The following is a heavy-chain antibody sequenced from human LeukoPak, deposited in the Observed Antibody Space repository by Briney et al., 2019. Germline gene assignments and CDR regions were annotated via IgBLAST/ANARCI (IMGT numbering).Heavy chain of an antibody. D-gene: IGHD3-22*01. CDR2: ISYDGSNK. CDR3: ARDLAYYYDSY. J-gene: IGHJ4*02. Sequence: PGGSLRLSCAASGFTFSSYAMHWVRQAPGKGLEWVAVISYDGSNKYYADSVKGRFTISRDNSKNTLYLQMNSLRAEDTAVYYCARDLAYYYDSYWGQGTLVTVSS. CDR1: GFTFSSYA. V-gene: IGHV3-30*04.